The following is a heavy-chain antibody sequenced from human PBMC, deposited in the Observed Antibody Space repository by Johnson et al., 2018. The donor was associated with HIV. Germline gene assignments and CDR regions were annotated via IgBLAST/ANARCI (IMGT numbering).Heavy chain of an antibody. V-gene: IGHV3-15*01. CDR1: GFTFSNVW. CDR2: IKRKIEGETT. Sequence: EMQLVESGGGLVKPGGSLRLSCAASGFTFSNVWMTWVRQAPGKGLEWVGRIKRKIEGETTDYAAPVKGRFTISRDDAKNTLYLQMKSRTTEDPAVYYCTTAIVIDAVDIWGQGTMVTVSS. D-gene: IGHD3-16*02. CDR3: TTAIVIDAVDI. J-gene: IGHJ3*02.